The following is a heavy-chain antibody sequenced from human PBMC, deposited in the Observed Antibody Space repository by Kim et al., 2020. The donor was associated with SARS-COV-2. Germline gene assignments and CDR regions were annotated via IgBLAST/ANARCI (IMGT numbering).Heavy chain of an antibody. D-gene: IGHD6-13*01. V-gene: IGHV3-72*01. CDR3: ARGAASSSFYFDS. Sequence: YAAPVKGRFTISRDDSNNSLYLQMNSLRIEDTAVYYCARGAASSSFYFDSWGQGTLVTVSS. J-gene: IGHJ4*02.